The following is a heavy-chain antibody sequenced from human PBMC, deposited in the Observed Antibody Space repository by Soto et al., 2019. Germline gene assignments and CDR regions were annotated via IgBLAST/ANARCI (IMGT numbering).Heavy chain of an antibody. J-gene: IGHJ4*02. CDR2: IIPIFGTA. CDR3: ARDGGRHSGGIDY. V-gene: IGHV1-69*01. Sequence: QVQLVQSGAEVKKTGSSVKVSCKASGGTFSSYSINWVRQAPGQGLEWMGEIIPIFGTANYAQKFQGRVTITADESTSTAYIELSSLRSEDTAVYYCARDGGRHSGGIDYWGQGTLVTVSS. CDR1: GGTFSSYS. D-gene: IGHD1-26*01.